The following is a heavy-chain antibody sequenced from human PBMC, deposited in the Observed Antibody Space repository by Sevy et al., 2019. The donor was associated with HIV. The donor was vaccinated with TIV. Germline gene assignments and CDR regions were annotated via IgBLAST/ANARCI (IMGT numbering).Heavy chain of an antibody. D-gene: IGHD2-21*01. J-gene: IGHJ4*02. Sequence: GGSLRLSCAASGFTFSDYYMDWVRQAPGKGLEWVGRIRNKANSYTTEFAASVKGRFTISTDDSKNSLYLQMHSLKTADTAVYYCARVMRRISCWFLDSWGQGTLVTVSS. V-gene: IGHV3-72*01. CDR3: ARVMRRISCWFLDS. CDR2: IRNKANSYTT. CDR1: GFTFSDYY.